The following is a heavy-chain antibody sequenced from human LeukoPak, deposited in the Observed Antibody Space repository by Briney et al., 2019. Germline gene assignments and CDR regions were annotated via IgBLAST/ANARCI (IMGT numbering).Heavy chain of an antibody. Sequence: PGGSLRLSCAASGFTFSSYGMHWVRQAPGKGLEWVAVISYDGSNKYYADSVKGRFTISRDNSKNTLYLQMNSLRAEDTAVYYCAKEPGFHIAARSRSDYYMDVWGKGTTVTVSS. V-gene: IGHV3-30*18. CDR1: GFTFSSYG. D-gene: IGHD6-6*01. CDR2: ISYDGSNK. J-gene: IGHJ6*03. CDR3: AKEPGFHIAARSRSDYYMDV.